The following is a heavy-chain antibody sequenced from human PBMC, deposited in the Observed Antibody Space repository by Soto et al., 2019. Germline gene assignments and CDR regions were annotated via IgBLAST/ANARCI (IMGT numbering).Heavy chain of an antibody. CDR2: IIPIFGTA. J-gene: IGHJ6*02. CDR3: ARGIGWLLHPYYYYGMDV. CDR1: GGTFSSYA. D-gene: IGHD3-3*01. Sequence: QVQLVQSGAEVKKPGSSVKVSCKSSGGTFSSYAISWVRQAPGLGLEWMGGIIPIFGTANYAQKFQGRVTITADESTSTVYMELSSLRSEDTAVYYCARGIGWLLHPYYYYGMDVWGQGTTVTVSS. V-gene: IGHV1-69*12.